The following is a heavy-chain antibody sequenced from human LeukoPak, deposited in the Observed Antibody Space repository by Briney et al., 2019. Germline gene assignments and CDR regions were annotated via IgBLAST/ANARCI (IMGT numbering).Heavy chain of an antibody. V-gene: IGHV4-59*08. CDR1: GGSISSYY. CDR2: IYYSGST. Sequence: SETLSLTCTVSGGSISSYYWGWIRQPPGKGLEWIGYIYYSGSTNYNPSLKSRVTISVDTSKNQFSLKLSSVTAADTAVYYCARYRIGVAGTGIDYWGQGTLVTVSS. D-gene: IGHD6-19*01. J-gene: IGHJ4*02. CDR3: ARYRIGVAGTGIDY.